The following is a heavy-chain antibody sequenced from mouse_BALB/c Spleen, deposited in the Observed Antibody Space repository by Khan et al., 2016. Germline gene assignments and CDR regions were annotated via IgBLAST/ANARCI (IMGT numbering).Heavy chain of an antibody. CDR3: ARVRQAVDY. CDR1: GFTFSTYA. J-gene: IGHJ4*01. D-gene: IGHD2-14*01. Sequence: EVELVESGGGLVQPGGSLKLSCAASGFTFSTYAMSWVRQTPDKRLELVATINSNGGSTYYQDNVTGRFTISRDNAKNTLYLQMSSLNSEDTAMYYCARVRQAVDYWGQGTSVTVSS. CDR2: INSNGGST. V-gene: IGHV5-6-3*01.